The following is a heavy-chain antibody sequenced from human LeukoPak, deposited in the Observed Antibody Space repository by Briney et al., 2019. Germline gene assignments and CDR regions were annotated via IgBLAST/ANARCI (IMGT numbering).Heavy chain of an antibody. CDR1: GFTFTTYW. CDR3: ARLCSSTSCYHFDY. V-gene: IGHV3-7*01. Sequence: PGESLRLSCAASGFTFTTYWMSWVRQAPGKGLEWVANIKQDGTEKYYVDSVKGRFTISRDNAKNSLYLQMNSLRAEDTAVYYCARLCSSTSCYHFDYWGQGTLVTVSS. CDR2: IKQDGTEK. D-gene: IGHD2-2*01. J-gene: IGHJ4*02.